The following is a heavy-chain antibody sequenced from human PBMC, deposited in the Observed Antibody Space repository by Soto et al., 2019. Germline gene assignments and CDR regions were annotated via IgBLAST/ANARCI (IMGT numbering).Heavy chain of an antibody. D-gene: IGHD3-10*01. V-gene: IGHV5-10-1*01. CDR2: IDPSDSYT. CDR1: GYSFTSYW. J-gene: IGHJ6*02. Sequence: GESLKISCKGSGYSFTSYWISWVRQMPGKGLEWMGRIDPSDSYTNYSPSFQGHVTISADKSISTAYLQWSSLKASDTAMYYCASHYYYGSGSSSYYYGMDVWGQGTTVTVSS. CDR3: ASHYYYGSGSSSYYYGMDV.